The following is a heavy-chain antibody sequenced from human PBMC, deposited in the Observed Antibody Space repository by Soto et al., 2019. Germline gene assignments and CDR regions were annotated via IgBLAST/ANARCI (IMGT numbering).Heavy chain of an antibody. CDR2: ISYDGSNK. CDR1: GFTFSSYG. Sequence: GGSLRLSCAASGFTFSSYGMHWVRQAPGKGLEWVAVISYDGSNKYYADSVKGRFTISRDNSKNTLYLQMNSLRAEDTAVYYCAKPKNYYDSSGYFDYWGQGTLVTVSS. D-gene: IGHD3-22*01. CDR3: AKPKNYYDSSGYFDY. V-gene: IGHV3-30*18. J-gene: IGHJ4*02.